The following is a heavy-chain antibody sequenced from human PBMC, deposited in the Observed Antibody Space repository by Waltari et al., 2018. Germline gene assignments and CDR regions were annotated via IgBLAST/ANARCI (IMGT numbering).Heavy chain of an antibody. V-gene: IGHV3-48*02. CDR3: AREDNVNAKRAMDV. CDR2: VTGGTTTI. D-gene: IGHD1-20*01. CDR1: GFTFNIYS. J-gene: IGHJ6*04. Sequence: EVQLVESGGGLVQPRGSLRLSCAASGFTFNIYSMKWVRQAPGKGLEWVSTVTGGTTTIYYYADSVKGRITVSRDNAKNSLYLKMNGLREEDTAAYYCAREDNVNAKRAMDVWGKGTTVTVSS.